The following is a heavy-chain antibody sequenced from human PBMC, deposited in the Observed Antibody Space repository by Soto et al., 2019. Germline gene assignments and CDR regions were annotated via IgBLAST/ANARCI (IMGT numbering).Heavy chain of an antibody. D-gene: IGHD6-19*01. V-gene: IGHV3-48*03. CDR1: GFTFSSYE. J-gene: IGHJ4*02. Sequence: ILSCSASGFTFSSYEMNWVRQAPGKGLEWVSYISSSGSTIYYADSVKGRFTISRDNAKNSLYLQMNSLRAEDTAVYYCARDDRTSSGWRLPFFDYWGQGTLVTVSS. CDR3: ARDDRTSSGWRLPFFDY. CDR2: ISSSGSTI.